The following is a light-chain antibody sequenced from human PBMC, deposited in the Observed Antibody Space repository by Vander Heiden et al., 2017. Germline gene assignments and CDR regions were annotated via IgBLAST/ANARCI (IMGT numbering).Light chain of an antibody. J-gene: IGKJ4*01. Sequence: DIQMTQSPSSPSASVGDRVTITCRASQSISSYLNWYQQKPGKAPKLLIYAASSLQSGVPSRFSGSGSGTDFTLTISSRQPEDFATYYCQQSYSTPLLTFGGGTKVEIK. V-gene: IGKV1-39*01. CDR1: QSISSY. CDR2: AAS. CDR3: QQSYSTPLLT.